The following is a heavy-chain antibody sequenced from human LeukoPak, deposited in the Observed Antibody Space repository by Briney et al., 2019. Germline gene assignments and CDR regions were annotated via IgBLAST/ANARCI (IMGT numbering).Heavy chain of an antibody. D-gene: IGHD3-16*01. CDR2: TSPIIAGT. Sequence: GGFLILSCAAAGFTFSRYAMTWVRKAPGKGLEWVSLTSPIIAGTLYALYADSVKGRFTISRDDAKNMIYLQMNSLRADDTAVYYCAKRGGMYPAYYFDYWGQGTLVTVSS. CDR1: GFTFSRYA. J-gene: IGHJ4*02. V-gene: IGHV3-23*01. CDR3: AKRGGMYPAYYFDY.